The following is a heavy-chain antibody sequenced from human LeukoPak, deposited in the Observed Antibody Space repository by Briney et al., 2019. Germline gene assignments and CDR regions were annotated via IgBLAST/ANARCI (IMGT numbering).Heavy chain of an antibody. D-gene: IGHD6-25*01. J-gene: IGHJ4*02. CDR1: GFTYSNAW. Sequence: GGSLRLSCAASGFTYSNAWMSWVRQAPGKGLEWVGRSRNKGNSYTTQYAASVKGRFTISRDDSKNSLYLQMNSLKTEDTAVYYCVRGIPSGAIFDYWGQGTLVTVSS. CDR2: SRNKGNSYTT. CDR3: VRGIPSGAIFDY. V-gene: IGHV3-72*01.